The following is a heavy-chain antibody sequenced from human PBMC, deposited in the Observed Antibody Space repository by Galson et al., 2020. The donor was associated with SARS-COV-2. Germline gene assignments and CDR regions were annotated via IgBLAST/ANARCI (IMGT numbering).Heavy chain of an antibody. CDR3: ARADSSGYYLHDAFDI. Sequence: ASVKVSCKASGYTFTSYGISWVRQAPGQGLEWMGWISAYNGNTNYAQKLQGRVTMTTDTSTSTAYMELRSLRSDDTAVYYCARADSSGYYLHDAFDIWGQGTMVTVSS. V-gene: IGHV1-18*01. CDR2: ISAYNGNT. J-gene: IGHJ3*02. CDR1: GYTFTSYG. D-gene: IGHD3-22*01.